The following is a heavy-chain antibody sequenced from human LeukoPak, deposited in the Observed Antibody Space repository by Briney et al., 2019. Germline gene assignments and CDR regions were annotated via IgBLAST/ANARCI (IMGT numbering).Heavy chain of an antibody. Sequence: PGGSLRLSCAAAGFTFSSYAMSLVRQAPGKGLEWVSGISGSGGSTYYADSVKGRFTISKDNSKNTLYLQMNSLRAEDTAVYYCAKYSGSYFYGMDVWGQGTTVTVSS. CDR3: AKYSGSYFYGMDV. J-gene: IGHJ6*02. V-gene: IGHV3-23*01. CDR2: ISGSGGST. CDR1: GFTFSSYA. D-gene: IGHD1-26*01.